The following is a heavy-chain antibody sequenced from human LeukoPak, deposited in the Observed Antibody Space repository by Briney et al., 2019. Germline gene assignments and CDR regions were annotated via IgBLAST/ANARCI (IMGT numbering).Heavy chain of an antibody. Sequence: PGRSLRLSCAASGFTFDDYAMHWVRQAPGKGLEWVSGIGWNSGGIVCADSVKGRFTISRDNAKNSLYLQMNSLGAEDTALYYCAKVTAAGFVDYWGQGTLVTVSS. D-gene: IGHD6-13*01. J-gene: IGHJ4*02. CDR2: IGWNSGGI. V-gene: IGHV3-9*01. CDR3: AKVTAAGFVDY. CDR1: GFTFDDYA.